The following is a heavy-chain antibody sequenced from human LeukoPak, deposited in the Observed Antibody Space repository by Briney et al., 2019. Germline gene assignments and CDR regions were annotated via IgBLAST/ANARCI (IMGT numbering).Heavy chain of an antibody. CDR2: ISWNSGSI. J-gene: IGHJ4*02. Sequence: GGSLRLSCAASGFTFDDYAMHWVRHAPGKGLEWVSGISWNSGSIGYADSVKGRFTISRDNAKNSLYLQMNSLRAEDTALYYCAKDVLAVAGATFDYWGQGTLVTVSS. CDR1: GFTFDDYA. CDR3: AKDVLAVAGATFDY. D-gene: IGHD6-19*01. V-gene: IGHV3-9*01.